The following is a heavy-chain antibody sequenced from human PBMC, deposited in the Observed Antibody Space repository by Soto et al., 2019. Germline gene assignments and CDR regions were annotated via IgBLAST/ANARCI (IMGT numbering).Heavy chain of an antibody. CDR1: GYSFTSYW. V-gene: IGHV5-51*01. J-gene: IGHJ4*02. CDR3: ARIGYSYSPFDY. D-gene: IGHD4-4*01. Sequence: PGESLKISCKGSGYSFTSYWIGWVRQMPGKGLEWMGIIYPGDSDTRYSPSFRGQVTISVDKTISSAYLQWSSLKASDSAMYFCARIGYSYSPFDYWGQGTLVTVSS. CDR2: IYPGDSDT.